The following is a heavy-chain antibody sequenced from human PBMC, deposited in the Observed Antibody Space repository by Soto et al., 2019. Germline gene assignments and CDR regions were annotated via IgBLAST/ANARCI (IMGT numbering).Heavy chain of an antibody. Sequence: GASVKVSCKASGYTFTSYAMHWVRQAPGQRLEWMGWINAGNGNTKYSQKFQGRVTITRDTSASTAYMELSSLRSEDTAVYYCARDSPAATPLFDYWGQGTLVTVSS. CDR2: INAGNGNT. D-gene: IGHD2-2*01. CDR1: GYTFTSYA. CDR3: ARDSPAATPLFDY. J-gene: IGHJ4*02. V-gene: IGHV1-3*01.